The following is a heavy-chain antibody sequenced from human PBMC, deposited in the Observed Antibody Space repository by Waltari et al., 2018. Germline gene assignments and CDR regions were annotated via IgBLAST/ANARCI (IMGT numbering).Heavy chain of an antibody. CDR2: ISAYNGNT. D-gene: IGHD3-10*01. CDR3: ARDLGGLLWFGELSSFDY. Sequence: QVQLVQSGAEVKKPGASVKVSCKASGYTFTSYGISWVRQAPGHGLEWMGWISAYNGNTNYAQKLQGRVTMTTDTSTSTAYMELRSLRSDDTAVYYCARDLGGLLWFGELSSFDYWGQGTLVTVSS. CDR1: GYTFTSYG. J-gene: IGHJ4*02. V-gene: IGHV1-18*01.